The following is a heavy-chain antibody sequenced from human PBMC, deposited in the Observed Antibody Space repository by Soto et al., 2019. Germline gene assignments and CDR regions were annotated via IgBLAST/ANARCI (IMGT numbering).Heavy chain of an antibody. J-gene: IGHJ4*02. D-gene: IGHD6-6*01. Sequence: PGGSLRLSCAASGVPFSSYGMSWVRQAPGKGLEWVSAISGSGGSTYYADSVKGRFTISRDNSKNTLYLQMNSLRAEDTAVYYCAKDLRSSSSSYPFDYWGQGTLVTVSS. CDR3: AKDLRSSSSSYPFDY. CDR2: ISGSGGST. CDR1: GVPFSSYG. V-gene: IGHV3-23*01.